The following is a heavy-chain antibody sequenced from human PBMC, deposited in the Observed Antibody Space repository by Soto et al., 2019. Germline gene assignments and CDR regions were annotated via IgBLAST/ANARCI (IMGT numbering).Heavy chain of an antibody. CDR1: GFTFSTYG. V-gene: IGHV3-23*01. Sequence: GGSLRLSCVASGFTFSTYGMHWVRQAPGKGLEWVSSISPSGDATYYADYVKGRFSISRDNPKNTMYLQMNSLRAEDTAVYYCATLDPGYCSSASCRDFDYWGQGTLVTVSS. J-gene: IGHJ4*02. CDR2: ISPSGDAT. CDR3: ATLDPGYCSSASCRDFDY. D-gene: IGHD2-2*01.